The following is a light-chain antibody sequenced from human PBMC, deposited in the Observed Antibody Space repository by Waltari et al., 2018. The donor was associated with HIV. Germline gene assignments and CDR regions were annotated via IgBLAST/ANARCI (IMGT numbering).Light chain of an antibody. Sequence: EIVLTQSPATLSLSPGERAILSCRASQSVGSYLGWYQQKPGQAPRLLIYDASNRATVIPARFSGSGSGTDFTLTISSLEPEDFAVYYCQQRSDWPPTFGQGTKVEIK. CDR1: QSVGSY. J-gene: IGKJ1*01. CDR2: DAS. CDR3: QQRSDWPPT. V-gene: IGKV3-11*01.